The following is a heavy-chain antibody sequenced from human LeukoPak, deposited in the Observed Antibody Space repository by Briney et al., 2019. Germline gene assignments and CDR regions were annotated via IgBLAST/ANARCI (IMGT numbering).Heavy chain of an antibody. Sequence: GGSLRLSCVVSGFTLSSYTMNWVRQAPGRGLEWVSSISSSGSYMFYADSVKGRFTISRDNAKNSLYLQMNSLRAEDTAVYYCAREWGPAAMAHTLNWGQGTLVTVSS. CDR3: AREWGPAAMAHTLN. V-gene: IGHV3-21*01. CDR1: GFTLSSYT. D-gene: IGHD2-2*01. CDR2: ISSSGSYM. J-gene: IGHJ4*02.